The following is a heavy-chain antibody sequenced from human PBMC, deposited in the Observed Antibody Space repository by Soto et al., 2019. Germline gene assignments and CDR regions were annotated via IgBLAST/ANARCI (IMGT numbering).Heavy chain of an antibody. Sequence: QVQLVQSGAEAKKPGSSVKVSCKAPGGTFGSYAFSWVRQAPGQGLEWMGGIIPVPGAAHYAQKFQGRVTITADESTSKAYMELSSLSAQDTAVYYCATALGCRSTSCTLDYWGQGTRVIVSS. D-gene: IGHD2-2*01. CDR3: ATALGCRSTSCTLDY. CDR1: GGTFGSYA. V-gene: IGHV1-69*01. CDR2: IIPVPGAA. J-gene: IGHJ4*02.